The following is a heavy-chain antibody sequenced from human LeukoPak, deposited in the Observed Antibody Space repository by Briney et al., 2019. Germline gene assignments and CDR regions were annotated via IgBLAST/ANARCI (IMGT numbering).Heavy chain of an antibody. V-gene: IGHV3-30*03. Sequence: GGSLRLSCAASGFTFSSYGMHWVRQAPGKGLEWVAVISYDGSNKYYADSVKGRFTISRDNSKNTLYLQMNSLRAEDTAVYYCARLYYYGSGSAFDYWGQGTLVTVSS. CDR3: ARLYYYGSGSAFDY. D-gene: IGHD3-10*01. CDR1: GFTFSSYG. CDR2: ISYDGSNK. J-gene: IGHJ4*02.